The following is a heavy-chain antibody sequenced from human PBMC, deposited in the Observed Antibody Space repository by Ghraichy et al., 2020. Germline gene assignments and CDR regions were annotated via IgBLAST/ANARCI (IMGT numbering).Heavy chain of an antibody. J-gene: IGHJ6*02. Sequence: LSLTCTVSGGSISSSSYYWGWIRQPPGKGLEWIGSIYYSGSTYYNPSLKSRVTISVDTSKNQFSLKLSSVTAADTAVYYCARHILLYSSSWYVSAYYYYGMDVWGQGTTVTVSS. V-gene: IGHV4-39*01. CDR2: IYYSGST. CDR3: ARHILLYSSSWYVSAYYYYGMDV. D-gene: IGHD6-13*01. CDR1: GGSISSSSYY.